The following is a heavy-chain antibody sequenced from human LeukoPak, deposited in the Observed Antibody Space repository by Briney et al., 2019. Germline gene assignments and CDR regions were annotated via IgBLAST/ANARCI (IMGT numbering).Heavy chain of an antibody. V-gene: IGHV4-39*07. CDR1: GDSLSSSTYY. J-gene: IGHJ6*03. CDR2: IFRSGST. CDR3: ARAITGYYDFWSGYYQKAYYYYYMDV. Sequence: PSETLSLTCTVSGDSLSSSTYYWGWIRQPPGKGLEWIGSIFRSGSTYYNPSLKSRVTISVDTSKNQFSLKLSSVTTADTAVYYCARAITGYYDFWSGYYQKAYYYYYMDVWGKGTTVTVSS. D-gene: IGHD3-3*01.